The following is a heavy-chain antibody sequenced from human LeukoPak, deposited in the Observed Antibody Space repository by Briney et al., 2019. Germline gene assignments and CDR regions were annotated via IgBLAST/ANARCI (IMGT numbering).Heavy chain of an antibody. CDR3: ARITDYYGMDV. CDR2: IKQDGSEK. V-gene: IGHV3-7*05. CDR1: GSTFSSYW. J-gene: IGHJ6*02. Sequence: GGSLRLSCAASGSTFSSYWMSWVRQAPGKGLEWVANIKQDGSEKYYVDSVKGRFTISRDNAKNSLYLQMNSLRAEDTAVYYCARITDYYGMDVWGQGTTVTVSS.